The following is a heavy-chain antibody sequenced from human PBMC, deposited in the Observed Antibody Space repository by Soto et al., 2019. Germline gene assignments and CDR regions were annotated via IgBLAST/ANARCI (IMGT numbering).Heavy chain of an antibody. Sequence: ASVKVSCKASGSTFTSYGISWVRQAPGQGLEWMGWISAYNGNTNYAQKLQGRVTMTTDTSTSTAYMELRSLRSDDTAVYYCARDFSVGRITMVRGVPGYWGQGTLVTVSS. CDR1: GSTFTSYG. D-gene: IGHD3-10*01. J-gene: IGHJ4*02. V-gene: IGHV1-18*04. CDR3: ARDFSVGRITMVRGVPGY. CDR2: ISAYNGNT.